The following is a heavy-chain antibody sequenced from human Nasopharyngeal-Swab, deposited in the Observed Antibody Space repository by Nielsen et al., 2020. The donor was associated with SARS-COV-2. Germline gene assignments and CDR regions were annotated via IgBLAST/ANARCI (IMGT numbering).Heavy chain of an antibody. CDR1: GFTFDDYA. J-gene: IGHJ4*02. CDR3: ARDDSSGYYGY. CDR2: INWIGGSA. D-gene: IGHD3-22*01. V-gene: IGHV3-20*04. Sequence: GESLKISCAASGFTFDDYAMSWVRQVPGKGLEWVANINWIGGSADYSDAVKGRFTISRDNAKNSVYLQMNSLRAEDTAVYYCARDDSSGYYGYWGQGTLVTVSS.